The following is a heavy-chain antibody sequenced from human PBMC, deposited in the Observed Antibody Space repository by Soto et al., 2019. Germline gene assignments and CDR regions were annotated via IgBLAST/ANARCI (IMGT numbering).Heavy chain of an antibody. CDR3: ARDPLGTGPTRGWFDP. V-gene: IGHV3-53*01. D-gene: IGHD1-1*01. Sequence: GGSLRLSCAASGFTVRNSFMSWVRKPPGKGLEWISVIYSGDNKFYADSVKGRFTISRDNSKNTLFLHMNSLRAEDAAVYYCARDPLGTGPTRGWFDPWGQGTLVTVSS. J-gene: IGHJ5*02. CDR1: GFTVRNSF. CDR2: IYSGDNK.